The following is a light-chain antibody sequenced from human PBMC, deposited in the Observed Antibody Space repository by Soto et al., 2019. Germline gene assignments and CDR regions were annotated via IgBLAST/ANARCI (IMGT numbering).Light chain of an antibody. J-gene: IGKJ1*01. CDR3: QQYYSTPLT. V-gene: IGKV4-1*01. Sequence: DIVMTQSPDSLAVSLGERATINCKSSQSVLYSSNNKNYLAWYQQKPGQPPKLFINWASTRESGVPDRFSGSGSGTDFTITISSLQAEDVAVYYCQQYYSTPLTFGQGTKVEIK. CDR2: WAS. CDR1: QSVLYSSNNKNY.